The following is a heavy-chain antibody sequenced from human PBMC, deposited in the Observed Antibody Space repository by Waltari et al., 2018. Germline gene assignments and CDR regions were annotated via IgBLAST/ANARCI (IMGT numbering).Heavy chain of an antibody. V-gene: IGHV3-23*01. CDR1: GFTFSSYS. CDR3: AKAGLGRYYYYGMDV. CDR2: ISGSGGST. D-gene: IGHD7-27*01. Sequence: EVQLLESGGGLLQPGGSLRLSCAASGFTFSSYSMSWVRQAPGKGLEWVAAISGSGGSTYYADSVKGRFTISRDNSKNTLYLQMNSLRAEDTAVYYCAKAGLGRYYYYGMDVWGQGTTATVSS. J-gene: IGHJ6*02.